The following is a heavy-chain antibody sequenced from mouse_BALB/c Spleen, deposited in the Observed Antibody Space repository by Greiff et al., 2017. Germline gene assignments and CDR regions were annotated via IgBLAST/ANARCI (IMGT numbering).Heavy chain of an antibody. CDR1: GFTFTDYY. CDR3: ARAYYGNYLYAMDY. CDR2: IRNKANGYTT. D-gene: IGHD2-10*01. V-gene: IGHV7-3*02. Sequence: EVMLVESGGGLVQPGGSLRLSCATSGFTFTDYYMSWVRQPPGKALEWLGFIRNKANGYTTEYSASVKGRFTISRDNSQSILYLQMNTLRAEDSATYYCARAYYGNYLYAMDYWGQGTSVTVSS. J-gene: IGHJ4*01.